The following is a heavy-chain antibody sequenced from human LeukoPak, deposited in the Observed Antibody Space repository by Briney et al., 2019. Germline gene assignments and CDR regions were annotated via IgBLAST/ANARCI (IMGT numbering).Heavy chain of an antibody. J-gene: IGHJ3*02. Sequence: MPSETLSLTCTVSGGSISSYYWNWIRQPPGKGLEWIGYIYYSGSTNYNPSLKSRVTISVDTSKNQFSLKLSSVTAADTAVYYCARQVASRAFDIWGQGTMDTVSS. V-gene: IGHV4-59*08. CDR1: GGSISSYY. D-gene: IGHD5-12*01. CDR2: IYYSGST. CDR3: ARQVASRAFDI.